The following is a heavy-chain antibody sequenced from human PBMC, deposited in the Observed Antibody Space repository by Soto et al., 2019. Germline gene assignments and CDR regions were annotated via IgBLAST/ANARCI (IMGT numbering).Heavy chain of an antibody. J-gene: IGHJ4*02. CDR3: ASGQTYYYDQFDY. CDR1: GGTFSSYA. V-gene: IGHV1-69*13. D-gene: IGHD3-22*01. CDR2: IIPIFGTA. Sequence: LVKVSCKASGGTFSSYAISWVRQAPGQGLEWMGGIIPIFGTANYAQKFQGRVTITADESTSTAYMELSSLRSEDTAVYYCASGQTYYYDQFDYWGQGTLVTVSS.